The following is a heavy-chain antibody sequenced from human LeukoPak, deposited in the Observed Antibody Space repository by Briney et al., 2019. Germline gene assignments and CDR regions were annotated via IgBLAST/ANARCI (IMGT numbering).Heavy chain of an antibody. CDR3: ARDRLQLQS. CDR2: IYYTGNT. CDR1: GGSISNYY. V-gene: IGHV4-59*01. Sequence: SETLSLTCTVSGGSISNYYWDWIRQPPGKGLEWIGYIYYTGNTNYNPSLKSRVTISVDTSKNQFSLKLSSVTAADTAVYYCARDRLQLQSWGQGTLVTVSS. J-gene: IGHJ5*02. D-gene: IGHD1-1*01.